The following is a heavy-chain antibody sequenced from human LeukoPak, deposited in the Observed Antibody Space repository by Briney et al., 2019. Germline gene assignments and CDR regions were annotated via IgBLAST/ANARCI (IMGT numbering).Heavy chain of an antibody. J-gene: IGHJ4*02. V-gene: IGHV3-23*01. D-gene: IGHD3-22*01. Sequence: GGSLRLSCAASGFTFSSYAMSWVCQAPGKGLEWVSAISGSGGSTYYADSVKGRFTISRDNSKNTLYLQMNSLRAEDTAVYYCAKDPSMIVVVIEYFDYWGQGTPVTVSS. CDR3: AKDPSMIVVVIEYFDY. CDR1: GFTFSSYA. CDR2: ISGSGGST.